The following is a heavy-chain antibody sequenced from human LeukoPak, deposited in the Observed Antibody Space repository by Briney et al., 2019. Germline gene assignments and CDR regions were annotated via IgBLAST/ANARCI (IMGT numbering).Heavy chain of an antibody. V-gene: IGHV3-30*02. CDR2: IRYDGSNK. CDR3: ARAFGGFTPFYYYYMDV. D-gene: IGHD4-23*01. Sequence: GGSLRLSCAASGFTFSSYGMHWVRQAPGKGLGWVAFIRYDGSNKYYVDSVKGRFTISRDNSKNTLYLQMNSLRTEDTAVYYCARAFGGFTPFYYYYMDVWGKGTTVTVSS. CDR1: GFTFSSYG. J-gene: IGHJ6*03.